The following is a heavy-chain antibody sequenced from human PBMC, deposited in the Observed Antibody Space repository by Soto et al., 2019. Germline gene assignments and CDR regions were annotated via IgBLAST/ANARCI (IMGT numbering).Heavy chain of an antibody. CDR3: ARRRNTMTGDFDA. V-gene: IGHV4-59*01. CDR2: IFYSGNT. D-gene: IGHD3-9*01. Sequence: SETLSLTCTVSGGFITTYFWSWIRQPPGKRLEWIGNIFYSGNTNYNPSLKSRVTISLDTSKNQFSQKLNSVTTADTAVYYCARRRNTMTGDFDAWGQGTLVTVSS. J-gene: IGHJ1*01. CDR1: GGFITTYF.